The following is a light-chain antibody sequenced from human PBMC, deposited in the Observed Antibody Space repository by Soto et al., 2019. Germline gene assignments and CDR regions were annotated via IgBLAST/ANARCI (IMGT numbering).Light chain of an antibody. CDR3: QQYDTLPRT. J-gene: IGKJ1*01. CDR1: QSISNL. Sequence: DVPVTQYPSSLSASVGDRVTITCRASQSISNLLNWYQQKPGQAPKFLIYDASTRATGIPSRFSGSGSGTEFTLTISSLQPDDFATFYCQQYDTLPRTLAQGTKVDI. V-gene: IGKV1-5*01. CDR2: DAS.